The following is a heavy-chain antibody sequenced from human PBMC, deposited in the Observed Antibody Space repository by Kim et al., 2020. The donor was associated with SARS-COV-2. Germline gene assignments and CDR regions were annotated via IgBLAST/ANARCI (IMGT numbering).Heavy chain of an antibody. J-gene: IGHJ6*02. D-gene: IGHD6-13*01. Sequence: ASVKVSCKASGYTFTSYGISWVRQAPGQGLEWMGWISAYNGNTNYAQKLQGRVTMTTDTSTSTAYMELRSLRSDDTAVYYCARDRPQYSSSRYYYGMDVWGQGTTVTVSS. V-gene: IGHV1-18*04. CDR3: ARDRPQYSSSRYYYGMDV. CDR1: GYTFTSYG. CDR2: ISAYNGNT.